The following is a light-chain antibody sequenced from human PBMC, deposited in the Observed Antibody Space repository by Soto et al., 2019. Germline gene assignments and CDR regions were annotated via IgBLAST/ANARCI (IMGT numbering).Light chain of an antibody. Sequence: EVVMTQSPATLSVSPGERATLSCRASQSVRSNFAWYQQKPGQAPRLLIYGASTRATGVPSRFSGSGSGTEFTFTISSLQSEDFAVYYCQQYNNWWTFGQGTKVEIK. J-gene: IGKJ1*01. CDR1: QSVRSN. CDR3: QQYNNWWT. CDR2: GAS. V-gene: IGKV3-15*01.